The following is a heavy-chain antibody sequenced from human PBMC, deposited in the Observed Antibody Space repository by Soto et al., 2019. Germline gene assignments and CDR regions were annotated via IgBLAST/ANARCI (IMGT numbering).Heavy chain of an antibody. CDR1: GGSISSYY. V-gene: IGHV4-4*07. CDR2: IYTSGGT. J-gene: IGHJ4*02. Sequence: PSETLSLTCTVSGGSISSYYWTWTRQPAGKGLEWIGRIYTSGGTNFNPSLKSRVTMSVDTSKNQFSLKLRSVTAADTAVYYCARGFGSSWYYFDYWGQGTPVTVSS. D-gene: IGHD6-13*01. CDR3: ARGFGSSWYYFDY.